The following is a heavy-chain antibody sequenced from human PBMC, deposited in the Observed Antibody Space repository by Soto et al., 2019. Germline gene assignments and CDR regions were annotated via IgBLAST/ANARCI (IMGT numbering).Heavy chain of an antibody. CDR3: AKQGSQLDFDY. J-gene: IGHJ4*02. Sequence: QVQLVESGGGVVQPGRSLRLSCVASGFTFSNYGMYWVRQAPGKGLEWVAVISYDGSDKYYIDSVKGRFTISRDNSKNTLYVQINSLRPEDTAVYFCAKQGSQLDFDYWGQGTLVTVSS. V-gene: IGHV3-30*18. CDR1: GFTFSNYG. CDR2: ISYDGSDK. D-gene: IGHD6-6*01.